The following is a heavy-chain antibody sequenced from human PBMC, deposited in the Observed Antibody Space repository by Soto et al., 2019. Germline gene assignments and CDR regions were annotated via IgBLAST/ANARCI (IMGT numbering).Heavy chain of an antibody. V-gene: IGHV1-3*01. J-gene: IGHJ4*02. CDR3: ASDPLQLIAAAGTTDY. Sequence: ASVKVSCKASGYTFTGYYMHWVRQAPGQRLEWMGWINAGNGNTKYSQKFQGRVTITRDTSASTAYMELSSLRSEDTAVYYCASDPLQLIAAAGTTDYWGQGTLVTVSS. D-gene: IGHD6-13*01. CDR2: INAGNGNT. CDR1: GYTFTGYY.